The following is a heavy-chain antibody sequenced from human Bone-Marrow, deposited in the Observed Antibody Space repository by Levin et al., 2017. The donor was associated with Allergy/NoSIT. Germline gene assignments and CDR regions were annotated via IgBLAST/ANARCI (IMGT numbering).Heavy chain of an antibody. V-gene: IGHV1-18*01. D-gene: IGHD2-15*01. CDR1: GYTFTSYG. CDR3: ARDWGYCSGGSCYSNYDYGMDV. J-gene: IGHJ6*02. Sequence: ASVKVSCKASGYTFTSYGISWVRQAPGQGLEWMGWISAYNGNTNYAQKLQGRVTMTTDTSTSTAYMELRSLRSDDTAVYYCARDWGYCSGGSCYSNYDYGMDVWGQGTTVTVSS. CDR2: ISAYNGNT.